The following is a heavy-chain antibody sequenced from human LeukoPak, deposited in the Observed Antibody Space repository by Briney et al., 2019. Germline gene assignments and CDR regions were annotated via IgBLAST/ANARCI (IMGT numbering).Heavy chain of an antibody. CDR1: GYTFTGYY. V-gene: IGHV1-2*02. D-gene: IGHD3-3*01. CDR2: TNPNSGAT. J-gene: IGHJ4*02. CDR3: ARDWSRRSSNPGF. Sequence: ASVKVSCKASGYTFTGYYMHWVRHAPGQGLEWMGWTNPNSGATTYAQNFQGRVTMTRDTSISTAYMELSRLRSDDTAVYYRARDWSRRSSNPGFWGQGTLVTVSS.